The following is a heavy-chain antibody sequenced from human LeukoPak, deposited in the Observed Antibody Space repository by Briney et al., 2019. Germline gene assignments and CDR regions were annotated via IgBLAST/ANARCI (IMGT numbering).Heavy chain of an antibody. CDR3: ARVRDVAVADTFYFDY. V-gene: IGHV3-48*04. CDR2: ISSSGSTI. D-gene: IGHD6-19*01. Sequence: GESLRLSCAASGFTFTTYWMSWVRQAPGKGLEWVSYISSSGSTIYYADSVKGRFTISRDNAKNSLYLQMNSLRAEDTAVYYCARVRDVAVADTFYFDYWGQGTLVTVSS. CDR1: GFTFTTYW. J-gene: IGHJ4*02.